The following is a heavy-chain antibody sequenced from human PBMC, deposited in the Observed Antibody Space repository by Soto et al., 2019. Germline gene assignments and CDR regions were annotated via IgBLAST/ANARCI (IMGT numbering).Heavy chain of an antibody. CDR2: ISYDGSNK. Sequence: GGSLRLSCAASGFTFGSYAMHWVRQAPGKGLEWVAVISYDGSNKYYADSVKGRFTISRDNSKNTLYLQMNSLRAEDTAVYYCARDKQWARGVILRGRGAHAFDIWGQGTMVTVSS. CDR3: ARDKQWARGVILRGRGAHAFDI. D-gene: IGHD3-10*01. V-gene: IGHV3-30-3*01. CDR1: GFTFGSYA. J-gene: IGHJ3*02.